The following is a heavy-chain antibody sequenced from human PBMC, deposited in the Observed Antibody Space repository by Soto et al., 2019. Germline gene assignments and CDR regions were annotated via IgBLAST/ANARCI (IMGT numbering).Heavy chain of an antibody. CDR2: INPSGGST. D-gene: IGHD6-19*01. J-gene: IGHJ4*02. CDR1: GYTFTGYY. CDR3: ARDSSGWYGGY. V-gene: IGHV1-46*01. Sequence: ASVKVSCKASGYTFTGYYMHWVRQAPGQGLEWMGIINPSGGSTSYAQKFQGRVTMTRDTSTSTVYMELSSLRSEDTAVYYCARDSSGWYGGYWGQGTLVTVFS.